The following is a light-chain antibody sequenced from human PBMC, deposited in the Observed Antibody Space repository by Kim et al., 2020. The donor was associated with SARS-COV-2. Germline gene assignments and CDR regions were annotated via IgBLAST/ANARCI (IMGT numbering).Light chain of an antibody. V-gene: IGLV3-21*04. Sequence: SYELTQPPSVSVAPGQTARIACGGTNIGRKTVHWYQQKPGQAPVLVIYYDSDRPSGIPERFSGSNSGNAATLTISRVEAGDEADYYCQVWDSSSDHVVFGGGTQLTVL. CDR3: QVWDSSSDHVV. J-gene: IGLJ2*01. CDR2: YDS. CDR1: NIGRKT.